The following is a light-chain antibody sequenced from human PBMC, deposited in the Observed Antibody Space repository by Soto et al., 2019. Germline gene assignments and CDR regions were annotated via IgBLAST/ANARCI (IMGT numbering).Light chain of an antibody. CDR1: QSVDSSR. CDR3: QQYDVLPST. Sequence: EVVLTQSPGTLSLSPGERASLSCRASQSVDSSRLALYQQQPGQAPRLLLYTASSRPGGIPDRFSGSGSGTEFSLTISSLEPDDLAVYYCQQYDVLPSTFGQGTKV. CDR2: TAS. J-gene: IGKJ1*01. V-gene: IGKV3-20*01.